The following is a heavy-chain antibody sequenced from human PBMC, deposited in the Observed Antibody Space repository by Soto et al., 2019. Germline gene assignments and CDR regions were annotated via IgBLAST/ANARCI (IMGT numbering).Heavy chain of an antibody. D-gene: IGHD3-10*01. CDR3: ARDGGFGELKY. Sequence: QVQLVQSGAELKKPGSSVKVSCKASGDTFSGYPITWVRQAPGEGLEWMGRIIPVFGTTNDAQRFEGRVTFTADESTNTAYMESRGLLAEDTAVYYGARDGGFGELKYWGPGTLVTVSS. J-gene: IGHJ4*02. CDR1: GDTFSGYP. CDR2: IIPVFGTT. V-gene: IGHV1-69*18.